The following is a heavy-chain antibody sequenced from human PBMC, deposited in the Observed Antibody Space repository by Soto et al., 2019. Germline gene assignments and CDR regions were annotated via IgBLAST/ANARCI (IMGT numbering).Heavy chain of an antibody. CDR2: FIPIFGTV. Sequence: QVQLVQSGAEVKKPGSSVKVSCKASGGTFSKYPISWVRQAPGQGLEWMGGFIPIFGTVNYAQKFQGRVTITADESTSTAYMELSSLRSEDTAVYYCARGNHRWLQLWYFDLWGRGTLVTVSS. D-gene: IGHD5-12*01. CDR1: GGTFSKYP. V-gene: IGHV1-69*12. J-gene: IGHJ2*01. CDR3: ARGNHRWLQLWYFDL.